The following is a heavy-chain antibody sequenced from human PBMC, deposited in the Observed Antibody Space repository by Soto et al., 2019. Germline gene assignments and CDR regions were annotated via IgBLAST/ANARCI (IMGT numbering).Heavy chain of an antibody. CDR2: FNPSGGSA. D-gene: IGHD3-10*01. Sequence: ASVKVSCKASGYTFTSYYMHWLRQAPGQGPEWMGIFNPSGGSASYAQKFQGRVAMTGDTSTSTVYMELSSLRSEDTAVYYCARANFGSGSHYPYFDYWGQGTLVTVSS. CDR1: GYTFTSYY. V-gene: IGHV1-46*01. J-gene: IGHJ4*02. CDR3: ARANFGSGSHYPYFDY.